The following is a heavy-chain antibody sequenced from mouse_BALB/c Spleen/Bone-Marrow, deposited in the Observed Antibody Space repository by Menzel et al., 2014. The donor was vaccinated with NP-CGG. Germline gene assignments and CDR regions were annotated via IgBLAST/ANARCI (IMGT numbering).Heavy chain of an antibody. Sequence: EVKLEESGGGLVKPGGSLKRSCAASGFTFSSYAMSWVRQTPEKRLEWVASISSGGSYTCYPDSVKERFTISRDNAKNTLYLQMSSLRSEDTAMYYCARRRSDLNYFDYWGQGTTLTVSS. CDR3: ARRRSDLNYFDY. V-gene: IGHV5-9-3*01. CDR2: ISSGGSYT. D-gene: IGHD2-14*01. J-gene: IGHJ2*01. CDR1: GFTFSSYA.